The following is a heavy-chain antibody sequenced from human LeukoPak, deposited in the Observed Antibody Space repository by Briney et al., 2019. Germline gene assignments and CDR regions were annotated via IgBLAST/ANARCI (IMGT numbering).Heavy chain of an antibody. CDR2: IKSKTDGGTT. D-gene: IGHD3-22*01. CDR1: GFTFSSYG. V-gene: IGHV3-15*07. CDR3: TTVDYYDSSAPIR. Sequence: GGSLRLSCAASGFTFSSYGMHWVRQAPGKGLEWVGRIKSKTDGGTTDYAAPVKGRFTISRDDSKNTLYLQMNSLKTEDTAVYYCTTVDYYDSSAPIRWGQGTLVTVSS. J-gene: IGHJ4*02.